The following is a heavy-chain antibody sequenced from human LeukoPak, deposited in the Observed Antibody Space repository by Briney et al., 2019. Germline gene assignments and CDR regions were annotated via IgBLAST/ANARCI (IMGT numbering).Heavy chain of an antibody. J-gene: IGHJ5*01. CDR1: GFTFSSYE. Sequence: GGSLRLSCAASGFTFSSYEMNWVRQAPGKGLEWVSYISGSGSTIYSADSVMGRFTISRDNAKNSPYLQMNSLRAEDTAVYYCASLLIAVASTRAFGSWGQGTLVTVSS. V-gene: IGHV3-48*03. CDR2: ISGSGSTI. D-gene: IGHD6-19*01. CDR3: ASLLIAVASTRAFGS.